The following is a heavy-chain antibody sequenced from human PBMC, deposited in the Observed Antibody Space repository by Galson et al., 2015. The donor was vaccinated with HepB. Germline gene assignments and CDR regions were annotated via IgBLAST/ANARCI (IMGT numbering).Heavy chain of an antibody. CDR3: ARDLDYDSSGYFSSDAFDI. D-gene: IGHD3-22*01. CDR2: ISSSSSYI. Sequence: SLRLSCAASGFTFSSYSMNWVRQAPGKGLEWVSSISSSSSYIYYADSVKGRFTISRDNAKNSLYLQMNSLRAEDTAVYYCARDLDYDSSGYFSSDAFDIWGQGTMVTVSS. J-gene: IGHJ3*02. CDR1: GFTFSSYS. V-gene: IGHV3-21*01.